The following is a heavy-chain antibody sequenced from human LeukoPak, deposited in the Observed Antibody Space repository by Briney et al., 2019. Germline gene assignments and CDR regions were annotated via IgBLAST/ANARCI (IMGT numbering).Heavy chain of an antibody. Sequence: GGSLRLSCAASGFTVTSNYMTWVRQAPGKGLEWVSGISGSGGSTYYADSVKGRFTISRDNSKNTLYLQMNSLRAEDTAVYYCAKDGSSWEYWGQGTLVTVSA. J-gene: IGHJ4*02. CDR3: AKDGSSWEY. CDR1: GFTVTSNY. D-gene: IGHD6-13*01. V-gene: IGHV3-23*01. CDR2: ISGSGGST.